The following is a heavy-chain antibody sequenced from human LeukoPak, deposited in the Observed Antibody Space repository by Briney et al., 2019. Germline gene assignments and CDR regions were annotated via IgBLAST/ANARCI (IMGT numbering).Heavy chain of an antibody. CDR1: GGSLSVHY. V-gene: IGHV4-59*11. Sequence: SETLSLTCTVSGGSLSVHYWTLLGQPPGNGLEWIGYIYYSGSTNYNPSLKSRVTISVDTSKNQFSLKLTSVTVGDTAVYYCARRGATSGYWGQGTLVTVSS. CDR2: IYYSGST. D-gene: IGHD1-26*01. J-gene: IGHJ4*02. CDR3: ARRGATSGY.